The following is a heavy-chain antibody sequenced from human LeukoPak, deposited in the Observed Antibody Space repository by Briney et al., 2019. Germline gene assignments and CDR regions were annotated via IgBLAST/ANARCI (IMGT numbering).Heavy chain of an antibody. J-gene: IGHJ6*02. V-gene: IGHV4-59*11. CDR2: IYYSGST. D-gene: IGHD5-24*01. Sequence: SETLSLTCTVSGGSISSHYWSWIRQPPGKGLEWIGYIYYSGSTNYNPSLKSRVTISVDTSKNQFSLKLSSVTAADTAVYYCARDMVEMTYRGDRYYYYYGMDVWGQGTTVTVSS. CDR3: ARDMVEMTYRGDRYYYYYGMDV. CDR1: GGSISSHY.